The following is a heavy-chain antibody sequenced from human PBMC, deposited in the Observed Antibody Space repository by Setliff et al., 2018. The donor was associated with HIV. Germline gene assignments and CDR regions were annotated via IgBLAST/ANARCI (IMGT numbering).Heavy chain of an antibody. Sequence: PSETLSLTCAVSGGSISSNKWWSWVRQPPGKGLEWIGEIYHSGSTKYNPSLKSRVTISVDKSENQFSLNLTSVTAADTAVYYCARGGAFWSGYYGFDYWGQGTLVTVSS. J-gene: IGHJ4*02. D-gene: IGHD3-3*01. CDR1: GGSISSNKW. CDR2: IYHSGST. CDR3: ARGGAFWSGYYGFDY. V-gene: IGHV4-4*02.